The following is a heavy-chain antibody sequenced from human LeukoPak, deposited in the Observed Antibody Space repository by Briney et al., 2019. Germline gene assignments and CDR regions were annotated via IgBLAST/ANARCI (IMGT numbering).Heavy chain of an antibody. V-gene: IGHV1-8*01. CDR3: AREWVGATEWSLDY. CDR2: MNPNSGNT. Sequence: ASVKVSCKASGYTFTSYDINWVRQATGQGLEWMGWMNPNSGNTGYAQKFQGRVTMTRNTSISTAYMELSSLRSEDTAVYYCAREWVGATEWSLDYWGQGTLVTVSS. D-gene: IGHD1-26*01. J-gene: IGHJ4*02. CDR1: GYTFTSYD.